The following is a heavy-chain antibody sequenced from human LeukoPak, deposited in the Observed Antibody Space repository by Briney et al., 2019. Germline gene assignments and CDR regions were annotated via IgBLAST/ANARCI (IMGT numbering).Heavy chain of an antibody. V-gene: IGHV3-48*03. D-gene: IGHD5-24*01. Sequence: GRSLRPSFAHSGLTFSSYEMNSVRQAPGKGLEWVTSISSSGGTTYYRDSVKGRFINSRDNAKKSLVLQMNSLRVEDTAVYYCARLEMATIRIGDDYWGQGTLVTVSS. CDR3: ARLEMATIRIGDDY. J-gene: IGHJ4*02. CDR1: GLTFSSYE. CDR2: ISSSGGTT.